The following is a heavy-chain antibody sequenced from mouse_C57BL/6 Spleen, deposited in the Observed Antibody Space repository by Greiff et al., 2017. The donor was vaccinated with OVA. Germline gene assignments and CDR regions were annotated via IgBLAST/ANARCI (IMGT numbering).Heavy chain of an antibody. CDR3: ARRGIYYGNFY. CDR2: IYPGSGST. Sequence: QVQLKQPGAELVKPGASVKMSCKASGYTFTSYWITWVKQRPGQGLEWIGDIYPGSGSTNYNEKFKSKATLTVDTSSSTAYMQLSSLTSEDSAVYYCARRGIYYGNFYWGQGTTLTVSS. CDR1: GYTFTSYW. J-gene: IGHJ2*01. V-gene: IGHV1-55*01. D-gene: IGHD2-1*01.